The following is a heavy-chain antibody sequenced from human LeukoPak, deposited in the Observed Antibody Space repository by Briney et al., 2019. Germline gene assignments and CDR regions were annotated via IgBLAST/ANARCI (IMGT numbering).Heavy chain of an antibody. CDR2: IIPIFGTA. V-gene: IGHV1-69*05. J-gene: IGHJ4*02. Sequence: SVKVSCKASGGTFSSYAISWVRQAPGQGLEWMGGIIPIFGTANYAQKFQGRVTITTDESTSTAYMELSSLRSEDTAVYYCASSYDSSGYYFSYFDYWGQGTLDTVSS. CDR3: ASSYDSSGYYFSYFDY. CDR1: GGTFSSYA. D-gene: IGHD3-22*01.